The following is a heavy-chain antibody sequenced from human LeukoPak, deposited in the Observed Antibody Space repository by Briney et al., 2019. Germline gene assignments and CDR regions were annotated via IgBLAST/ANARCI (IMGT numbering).Heavy chain of an antibody. J-gene: IGHJ3*02. CDR2: IYSGGNT. D-gene: IGHD2-21*01. V-gene: IGHV3-53*01. CDR1: GFTVSSNY. CDR3: ARVVNRVAFDI. Sequence: GGSLRLSCAASGFTVSSNYMSWVRQAPGKGLEWVSIIYSGGNTYYADSVKGRFTISRGISKNTLYLQMNSLRAEDTAVFYCARVVNRVAFDIWGLGTVVAVSS.